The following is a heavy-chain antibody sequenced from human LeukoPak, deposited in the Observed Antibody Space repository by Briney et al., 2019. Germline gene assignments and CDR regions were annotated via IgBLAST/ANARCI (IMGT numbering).Heavy chain of an antibody. V-gene: IGHV3-53*04. Sequence: GGSLRLSCTASGFTVSSSYMTWVRQAPGKGLEWVSLIYSGGGTYYADSVKGRFTISRHNFENTLYLQMNSLRAEDTAVYYCARDLARYRAFDIWGQGTMVTVSS. CDR2: IYSGGGT. CDR1: GFTVSSSY. D-gene: IGHD1-14*01. CDR3: ARDLARYRAFDI. J-gene: IGHJ3*02.